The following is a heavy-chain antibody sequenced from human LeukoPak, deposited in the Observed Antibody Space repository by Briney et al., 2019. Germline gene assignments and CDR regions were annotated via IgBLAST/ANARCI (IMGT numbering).Heavy chain of an antibody. V-gene: IGHV3-21*01. CDR3: ARDGHGDGFLTGYSYFGMDV. CDR1: GFSLSSYS. Sequence: GGSLRLSCAASGFSLSSYSMNWVRQAPGKGLEWVSSITISSNFIYYADSVNGRFTISRDNAKSSLFLQMNSLRSEDTAVYFCARDGHGDGFLTGYSYFGMDVWGQGTMVTVSS. D-gene: IGHD3-9*01. J-gene: IGHJ6*02. CDR2: ITISSNFI.